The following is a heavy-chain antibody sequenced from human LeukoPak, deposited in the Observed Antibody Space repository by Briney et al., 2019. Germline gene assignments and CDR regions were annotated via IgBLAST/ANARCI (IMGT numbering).Heavy chain of an antibody. J-gene: IGHJ4*02. CDR2: IYYSGST. V-gene: IGHV4-59*01. Sequence: SETLSLTCTVSGGSISNYYWSWIRQPPGKGLEWIGYIYYSGSTNYNPSLKSRVTISVDTSKNQFSQKLSSVTAADTAVYYCARASYDYVGDWGQGTLVTVSS. CDR3: ARASYDYVGD. D-gene: IGHD3-16*01. CDR1: GGSISNYY.